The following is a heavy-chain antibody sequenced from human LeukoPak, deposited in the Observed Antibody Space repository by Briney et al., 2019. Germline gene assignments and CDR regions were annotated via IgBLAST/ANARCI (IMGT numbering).Heavy chain of an antibody. CDR3: AREGPIVGATHLGDY. D-gene: IGHD1-26*01. Sequence: GASVKVSCKASGYTFTDYYVHWVRQAPGQGLEWMGWINPNSGGTNYAQKFQGRVTMTRDTSISTAYMELSRLRSDDTAVYYCAREGPIVGATHLGDYWGQGTLVTVSS. CDR1: GYTFTDYY. CDR2: INPNSGGT. J-gene: IGHJ4*02. V-gene: IGHV1-2*02.